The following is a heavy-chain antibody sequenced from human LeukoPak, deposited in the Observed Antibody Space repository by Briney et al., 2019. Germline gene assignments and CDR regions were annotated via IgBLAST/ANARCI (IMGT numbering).Heavy chain of an antibody. CDR1: GFTFSSYS. Sequence: GGSLRLSCAASGFTFSSYSMNWVRQAPGKGLEWVAAITSSSSDIYYADSVKGRFTISRDNAKNSLYLQMNSLRAEDTAVYYCARVPLGGGILTGYSLYYFDSWGQGTLVTVSS. D-gene: IGHD3-9*01. J-gene: IGHJ4*02. CDR2: ITSSSSDI. CDR3: ARVPLGGGILTGYSLYYFDS. V-gene: IGHV3-21*01.